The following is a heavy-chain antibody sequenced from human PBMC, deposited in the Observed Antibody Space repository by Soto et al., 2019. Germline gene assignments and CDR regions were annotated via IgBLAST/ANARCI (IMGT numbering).Heavy chain of an antibody. D-gene: IGHD3-10*01. Sequence: GGSLRLSCAASGFTFSSYAMSWVRQAPGKGLEWVSAISGSGGSTYYADSVKGRFTISRDNSKNTLYLQMNSLRAEDTAVYYCAKEENYYGSGSYYFLVAPPDYWGQGTLVTVSS. J-gene: IGHJ4*02. CDR1: GFTFSSYA. CDR3: AKEENYYGSGSYYFLVAPPDY. CDR2: ISGSGGST. V-gene: IGHV3-23*01.